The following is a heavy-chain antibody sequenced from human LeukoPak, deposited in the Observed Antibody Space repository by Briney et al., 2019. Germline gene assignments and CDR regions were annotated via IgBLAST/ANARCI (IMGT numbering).Heavy chain of an antibody. V-gene: IGHV4-34*01. CDR1: GGSFSGYY. CDR2: INRSGST. CDR3: ARSRRITMIVVVITDNWFDP. J-gene: IGHJ5*02. Sequence: SETLSLTCAVYGGSFSGYYWSWIRQPPGKGLEWIGEINRSGSTNYNPSLKSLVTISVDTSKNQFSLKLSSVTAADTAVYYCARSRRITMIVVVITDNWFDPWGQGTLVTVSS. D-gene: IGHD3-22*01.